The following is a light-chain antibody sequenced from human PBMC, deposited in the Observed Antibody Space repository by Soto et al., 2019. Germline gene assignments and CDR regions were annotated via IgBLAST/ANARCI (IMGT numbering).Light chain of an antibody. V-gene: IGKV1-39*01. CDR2: AAS. Sequence: IQMTQSPSSLSASVGDRVTITCRASQSIANYLNWYQQKPGTAPKLPIFAASSLQSGVPSRLSGSGSGTDFTLTISSLQPEDFAIYYCQQTYTTPEITFGQGTRLEIK. J-gene: IGKJ5*01. CDR3: QQTYTTPEIT. CDR1: QSIANY.